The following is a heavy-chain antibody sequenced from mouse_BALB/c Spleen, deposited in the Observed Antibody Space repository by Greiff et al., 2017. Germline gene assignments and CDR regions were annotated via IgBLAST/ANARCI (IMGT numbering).Heavy chain of an antibody. Sequence: EVKLQESGAELVKPGASVKLSCTASGFNIKDTYMHWVKQRPEQGLEWIGRIDPANGNTKYDPKFQGKATITADTSSNTAYLQLSSLTSEDTAVYYCARPITTGSAIAMDYWGQGTSVTVSS. CDR3: ARPITTGSAIAMDY. CDR2: IDPANGNT. V-gene: IGHV14-3*02. D-gene: IGHD1-1*01. CDR1: GFNIKDTY. J-gene: IGHJ4*01.